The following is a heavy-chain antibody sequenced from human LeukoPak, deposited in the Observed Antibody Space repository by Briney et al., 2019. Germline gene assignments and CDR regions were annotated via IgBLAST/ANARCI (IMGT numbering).Heavy chain of an antibody. Sequence: GESLKISCKGSGYTFTSHWIGWVRQMPGKGLEWMGVIYPGDSDTRYNPSFKGQVTFSADKSISTAYLQWSSLEASDTAIYYCARQAVVTGNHFDYWGQGTLVTVSS. J-gene: IGHJ4*02. V-gene: IGHV5-51*01. D-gene: IGHD1-20*01. CDR2: IYPGDSDT. CDR3: ARQAVVTGNHFDY. CDR1: GYTFTSHW.